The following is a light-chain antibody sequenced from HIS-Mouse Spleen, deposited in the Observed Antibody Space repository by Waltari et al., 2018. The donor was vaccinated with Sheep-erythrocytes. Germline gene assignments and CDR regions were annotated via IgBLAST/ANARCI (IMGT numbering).Light chain of an antibody. J-gene: IGLJ1*01. CDR1: SSDVGGYNY. CDR3: CSYAGSYNHV. CDR2: DVS. Sequence: QSALTQPRSVSGSPGQSVTISCTGTSSDVGGYNYVSWYQQHPGKAPKLMIYDVSKRPSGFPDRCSVAKSGNPASLTISGLQAENEADYYCCSYAGSYNHVFATGTKVTVL. V-gene: IGLV2-11*01.